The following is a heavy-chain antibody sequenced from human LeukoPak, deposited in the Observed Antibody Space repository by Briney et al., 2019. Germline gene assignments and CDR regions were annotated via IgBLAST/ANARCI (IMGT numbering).Heavy chain of an antibody. CDR1: GYTFTSYG. J-gene: IGHJ4*02. CDR2: ISAYNGNT. CDR3: ARDLGYCSGGSCYGHY. Sequence: ASVKVYCKASGYTFTSYGISWVRQAPGQGLEWMGWISAYNGNTNYAQKLQGRVTMTTDTSTSTAYMELRSLRSDDTAVYYCARDLGYCSGGSCYGHYWGQGTLVTVSS. D-gene: IGHD2-15*01. V-gene: IGHV1-18*01.